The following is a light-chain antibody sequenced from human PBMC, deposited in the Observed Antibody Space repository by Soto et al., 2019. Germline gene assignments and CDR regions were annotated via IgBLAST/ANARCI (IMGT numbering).Light chain of an antibody. J-gene: IGKJ2*01. CDR1: QSVSSN. Sequence: EIGMTQSPATLSVSPGERATLSCRASQSVSSNLAWYQQKPGQAPRLLIYGASTRATGIPARFSGSGSGTEFTLTIRSLQSEDFAVYYCQQYNYWPPYTFGQGTKLEIK. V-gene: IGKV3-15*01. CDR2: GAS. CDR3: QQYNYWPPYT.